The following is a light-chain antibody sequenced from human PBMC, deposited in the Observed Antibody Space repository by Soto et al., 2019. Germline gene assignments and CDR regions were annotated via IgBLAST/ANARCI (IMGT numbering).Light chain of an antibody. CDR2: QVT. CDR1: SSDVGYYNY. CDR3: SSYTTSSSLYV. V-gene: IGLV2-14*01. J-gene: IGLJ1*01. Sequence: VLTQPASVSGSPGQSITISCTGTSSDVGYYNYVSWYQQHPGKAPQLIIFQVTNRASGISARFSGSKSGDTASLTISGLQAEDEADYYCSSYTTSSSLYVFGTGTKVTVL.